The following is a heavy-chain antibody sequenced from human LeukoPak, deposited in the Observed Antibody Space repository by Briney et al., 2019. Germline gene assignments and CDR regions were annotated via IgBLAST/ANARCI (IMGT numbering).Heavy chain of an antibody. CDR3: VRGEYSYGPLDYYYYMDV. CDR2: ISSSSSYI. CDR1: GFDLSTYE. Sequence: GGSLRLSCAASGFDLSTYEMNWVRQAPGKGLEWVSSISSSSSYIYYADSVKGRFTISRDNAKNSLSLQMKSLRAEDTAVYYCVRGEYSYGPLDYYYYMDVWGKGTTVTVSS. J-gene: IGHJ6*03. D-gene: IGHD5-18*01. V-gene: IGHV3-21*01.